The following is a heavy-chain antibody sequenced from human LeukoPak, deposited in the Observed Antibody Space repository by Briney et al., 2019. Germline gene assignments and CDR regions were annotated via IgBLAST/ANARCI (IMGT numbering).Heavy chain of an antibody. CDR2: INHSGST. CDR3: GREMTTLTARGMDV. CDR1: DGSFSGYY. D-gene: IGHD1-14*01. J-gene: IGHJ6*02. V-gene: IGHV4-34*01. Sequence: SETLSLTCAVYDGSFSGYYWSWIRQPPGKGLEWIGEINHSGSTNYNPSLKSRVTISVDTSKNQFSLKVTSVTAADTAVYYCGREMTTLTARGMDVWGQGTTVTVSS.